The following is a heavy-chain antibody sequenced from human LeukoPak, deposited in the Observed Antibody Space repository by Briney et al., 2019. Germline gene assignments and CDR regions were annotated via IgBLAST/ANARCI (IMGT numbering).Heavy chain of an antibody. CDR1: GYTFTSYG. Sequence: RASVKVSCTASGYTFTSYGISWVRQAPGQGLEWMGWISGYNGNTNYAQKLQGRVTMTTDTSTSTAYMEMRSLRSDDTAVYYCARDTSTHQYYNGSGGNWFDPWGQGTLVTVSS. CDR3: ARDTSTHQYYNGSGGNWFDP. V-gene: IGHV1-18*01. J-gene: IGHJ5*02. D-gene: IGHD3-10*01. CDR2: ISGYNGNT.